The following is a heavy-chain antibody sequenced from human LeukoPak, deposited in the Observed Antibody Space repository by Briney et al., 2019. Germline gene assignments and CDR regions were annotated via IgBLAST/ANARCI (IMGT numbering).Heavy chain of an antibody. J-gene: IGHJ4*02. D-gene: IGHD5-24*01. CDR2: ISGSGGST. CDR1: GFTFNNYA. Sequence: SGGSLRLSCAASGFTFNNYAMSWVRQTPGKGLEWVSAISGSGGSTYYADSVKGRFTISRDNSKNTLYLQMNSLRVEDTAVYYCSREKQFVSDYWGQGTLVSVSS. CDR3: SREKQFVSDY. V-gene: IGHV3-23*01.